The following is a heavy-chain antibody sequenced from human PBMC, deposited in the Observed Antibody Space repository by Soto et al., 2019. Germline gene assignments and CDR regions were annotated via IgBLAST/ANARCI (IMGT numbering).Heavy chain of an antibody. Sequence: TLSLTCTVSGGSISSGGYYWSWIRQHPGKGLEWIGYIYYSGSTYYNPSLKSRVTISVDTSKNQFSLKLSSVTAADTAVYYCARERTRVAGPDYWGQGTLVTVSS. D-gene: IGHD6-19*01. J-gene: IGHJ4*02. CDR3: ARERTRVAGPDY. V-gene: IGHV4-31*03. CDR1: GGSISSGGYY. CDR2: IYYSGST.